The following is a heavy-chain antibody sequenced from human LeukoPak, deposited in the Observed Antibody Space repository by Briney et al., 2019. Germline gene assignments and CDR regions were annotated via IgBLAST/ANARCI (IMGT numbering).Heavy chain of an antibody. CDR1: GFTFSSYG. J-gene: IGHJ4*02. D-gene: IGHD5-24*01. CDR3: AKDFHDYYNYYFDY. CDR2: ISYDGSNK. Sequence: GGSLRLSCAASGFTFSSYGMHWVRQAPGKGLEWVAVISYDGSNKYYADSVKGRFTISGDNSKNTLYLQMNSLRAEDTAVYYCAKDFHDYYNYYFDYWGQGTLVTVSS. V-gene: IGHV3-30*18.